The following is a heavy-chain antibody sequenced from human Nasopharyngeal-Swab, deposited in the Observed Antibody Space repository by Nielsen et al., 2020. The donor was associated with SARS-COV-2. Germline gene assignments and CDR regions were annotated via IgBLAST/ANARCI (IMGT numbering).Heavy chain of an antibody. V-gene: IGHV4-34*01. J-gene: IGHJ4*02. Sequence: SETLSLTCAVYGGSFSGYYWSWIRQPPGKGLEWIGEINHSGSTNYNPSLKSRVTISVDTSKNQFSLKLSSVTAADTAVYYCAERSITIFGVVSPPWGQGTLVTVSS. CDR1: GGSFSGYY. CDR3: AERSITIFGVVSPP. D-gene: IGHD3-3*01. CDR2: INHSGST.